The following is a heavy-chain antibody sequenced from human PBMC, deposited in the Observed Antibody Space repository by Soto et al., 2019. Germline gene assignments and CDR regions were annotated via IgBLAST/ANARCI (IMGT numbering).Heavy chain of an antibody. D-gene: IGHD3-22*01. Sequence: GGSLRLSCTASGFTFGDYAMSWFRQAPGKGLEWVGFIRSKAYGGTTQYAASVKGRFTISRDDSKSIAYLQMNSLKTEDTAVYYCTTNYYNSSGYDNWFDPLGQRTLVTVSS. V-gene: IGHV3-49*03. CDR1: GFTFGDYA. CDR3: TTNYYNSSGYDNWFDP. J-gene: IGHJ5*02. CDR2: IRSKAYGGTT.